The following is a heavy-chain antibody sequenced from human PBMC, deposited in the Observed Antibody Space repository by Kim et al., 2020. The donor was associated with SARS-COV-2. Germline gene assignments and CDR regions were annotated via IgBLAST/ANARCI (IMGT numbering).Heavy chain of an antibody. CDR2: IIPILGIA. J-gene: IGHJ3*02. CDR1: GGTFSSYA. V-gene: IGHV1-69*04. CDR3: ARPRGSSWKRTNNDAFDI. Sequence: SVKVSCKASGGTFSSYAISWVRQAPGQGLEWMGRIIPILGIANYAQKFQGRVTITADKSTSTAYMELSSLRSEDTAVYYCARPRGSSWKRTNNDAFDIWGQGTMVTVSS. D-gene: IGHD6-13*01.